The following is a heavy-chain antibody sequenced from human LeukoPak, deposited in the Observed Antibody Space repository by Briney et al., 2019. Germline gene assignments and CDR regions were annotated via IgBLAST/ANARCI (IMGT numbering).Heavy chain of an antibody. CDR1: GFGVHTFA. CDR2: ITKYDGRL. CDR3: AKDHSADGWLTFEY. D-gene: IGHD4/OR15-4a*01. Sequence: GGSLRLSCAVSGFGVHTFAMSWVRQAPGKGLEWLASITKYDGRLYYADSVRGRFTISRDTSQNELYLQINSLRVDDSAIYYCAKDHSADGWLTFEYWGRGTLVTVSS. J-gene: IGHJ4*02. V-gene: IGHV3-23*01.